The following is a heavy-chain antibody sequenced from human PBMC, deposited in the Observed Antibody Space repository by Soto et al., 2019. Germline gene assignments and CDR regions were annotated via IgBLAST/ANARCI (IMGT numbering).Heavy chain of an antibody. CDR1: GGTFSSYA. CDR2: IIPIFGTA. V-gene: IGHV1-69*01. Sequence: GASVKACCKASGGTFSSYAISWVRQAPGQGHEWMGGIIPIFGTANYAQKFQGRVTITADESTSTAYMELSSLRSEDTAVYYRARDRIPGYDSSGYLINWFDPWGQGTLVTVSS. CDR3: ARDRIPGYDSSGYLINWFDP. D-gene: IGHD3-22*01. J-gene: IGHJ5*01.